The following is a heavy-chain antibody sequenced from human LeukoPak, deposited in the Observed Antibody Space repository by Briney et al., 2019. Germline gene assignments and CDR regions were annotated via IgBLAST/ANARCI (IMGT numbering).Heavy chain of an antibody. J-gene: IGHJ3*02. CDR1: GFTFSSYA. CDR3: AKDHVDIVDAFDI. Sequence: GGSLRLSCAASGFTFSSYAMSWVRQAPGKGLEWVSAISGSGGSTYYADSVKGRFTISRDNSKNTLYLQMNSLSAEDTAVYYCAKDHVDIVDAFDIWGQGTMVTVSS. CDR2: ISGSGGST. V-gene: IGHV3-23*01. D-gene: IGHD5-12*01.